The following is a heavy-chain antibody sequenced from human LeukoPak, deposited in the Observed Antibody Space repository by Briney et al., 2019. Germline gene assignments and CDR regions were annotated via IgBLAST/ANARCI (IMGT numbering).Heavy chain of an antibody. J-gene: IGHJ4*02. CDR3: AKESDTMFFDY. Sequence: GGSLRLSCATSGFNFDRYTIHWVRQAPGKGLEWVSLAGWAGGTTFYSDSVRGRFTISRDSGRKSVYLQMNSLTTDDTAFYFCAKESDTMFFDYWGQGALVTVSS. V-gene: IGHV3-43*01. CDR2: AGWAGGTT. D-gene: IGHD3-10*02. CDR1: GFNFDRYT.